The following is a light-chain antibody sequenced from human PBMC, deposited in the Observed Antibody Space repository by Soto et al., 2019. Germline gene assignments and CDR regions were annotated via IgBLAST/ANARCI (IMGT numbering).Light chain of an antibody. CDR2: EGS. CDR3: CSYAGSSTFEV. V-gene: IGLV2-23*03. Sequence: QSALTQPASVSGSPGQSITISCTGTSSDVGSYNLVSWYQQHPGKAPNLMIYEGSKRPSGVSNRFSGSKSGNTASLTISGLQAEDEADYYCCSYAGSSTFEVFGGGTKVTVL. J-gene: IGLJ2*01. CDR1: SSDVGSYNL.